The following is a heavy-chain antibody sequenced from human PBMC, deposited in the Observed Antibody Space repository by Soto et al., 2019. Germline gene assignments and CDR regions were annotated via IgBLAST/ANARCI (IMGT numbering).Heavy chain of an antibody. Sequence: QVQLQESGPGLVKPSQTLSLTCTFSSGSISSGGYYWSWIRQLPGKGLEYIGYIYHSGSTYYNPSLKSRRTISVDTSKKHFSLKLTSVTAADTAVYHCARVPVGDPYGYFAYWGQGTPVTVSS. CDR3: ARVPVGDPYGYFAY. V-gene: IGHV4-31*03. CDR1: SGSISSGGYY. CDR2: IYHSGST. J-gene: IGHJ4*02. D-gene: IGHD2-21*02.